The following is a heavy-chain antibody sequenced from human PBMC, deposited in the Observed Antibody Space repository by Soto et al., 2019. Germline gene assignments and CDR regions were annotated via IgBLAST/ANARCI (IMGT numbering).Heavy chain of an antibody. CDR3: ARDLSSGWSLGHFDY. D-gene: IGHD6-19*01. CDR2: ISSSGSTI. J-gene: IGHJ4*02. V-gene: IGHV3-11*04. CDR1: VFPFSDYD. Sequence: GGSLSLSCAASVFPFSDYDMSWIRQAPGKGLEWVSYISSSGSTIYYADSVKGRFTISRDNSKNTLYLQMNSLRAEDTAVYYCARDLSSGWSLGHFDYWGQGTLVNVSS.